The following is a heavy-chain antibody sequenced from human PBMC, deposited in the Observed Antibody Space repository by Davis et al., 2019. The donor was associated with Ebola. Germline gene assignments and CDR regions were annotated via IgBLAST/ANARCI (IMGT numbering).Heavy chain of an antibody. CDR2: ISSSGTI. J-gene: IGHJ6*04. D-gene: IGHD1-14*01. CDR3: ARDPNLRDV. Sequence: PGGSLRLSCAASGFTFSLYSMNWVRQAPGKGLEWVSYISSSGTIYYTDSVKGRFTISRDNGKNSLYLQMNSLRDEDTAVYYCARDPNLRDVWGKGTTVTVSS. CDR1: GFTFSLYS. V-gene: IGHV3-48*02.